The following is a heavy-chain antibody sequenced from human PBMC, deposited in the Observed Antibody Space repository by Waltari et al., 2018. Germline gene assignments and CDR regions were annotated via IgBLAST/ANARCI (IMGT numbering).Heavy chain of an antibody. CDR3: ARPRSVAFFDY. J-gene: IGHJ4*02. CDR1: GFSSSSYE. Sequence: EVQLLESGGGLGQPGGSLRLSCAASGFSSSSYEMNWVRQAPGKGLEWLSYISSSGSTLYYADSVKGRFTISRDNTKNSLYLQMNSLRAEDTGVYYCARPRSVAFFDYWGQGTLVTVSS. D-gene: IGHD5-12*01. V-gene: IGHV3-48*03. CDR2: ISSSGSTL.